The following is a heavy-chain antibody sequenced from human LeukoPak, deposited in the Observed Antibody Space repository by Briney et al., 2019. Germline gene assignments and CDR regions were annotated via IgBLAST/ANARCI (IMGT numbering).Heavy chain of an antibody. V-gene: IGHV3-30-3*01. CDR1: GVSFSSYA. D-gene: IGHD2-21*02. Sequence: GRSLRLSCAASGVSFSSYALYWVRKGPGTGLGWVAVISYDGSNKYYADSVKGRFTISRDNSKNMLYLQMNSLRADDTAVYYCARSCCCAFCRGDCSRNWFDPWGQGTLVTVSS. CDR3: ARSCCCAFCRGDCSRNWFDP. J-gene: IGHJ5*02. CDR2: ISYDGSNK.